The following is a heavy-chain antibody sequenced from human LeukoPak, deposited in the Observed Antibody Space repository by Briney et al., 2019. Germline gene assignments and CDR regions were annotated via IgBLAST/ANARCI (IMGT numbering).Heavy chain of an antibody. CDR3: ARLRAFDI. Sequence: PSQTLSLTCAVSGGSISSGGYYWPWIRQPPGKGLEWIGYIYHSGSTYYNPPLKSRVTISVDRSKNQLSLKLSSVTAADTAVYYCARLRAFDIWGQGTMVTVSS. CDR1: GGSISSGGYY. V-gene: IGHV4-30-2*01. CDR2: IYHSGST. J-gene: IGHJ3*02.